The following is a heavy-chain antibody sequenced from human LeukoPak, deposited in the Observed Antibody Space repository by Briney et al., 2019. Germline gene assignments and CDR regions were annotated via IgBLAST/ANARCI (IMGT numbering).Heavy chain of an antibody. J-gene: IGHJ4*02. CDR3: ARLPMVRGEGFDY. D-gene: IGHD3-10*01. Sequence: SETLSLTCTVSGGSISSYYWSWIRQPPGKGLEWIGYIYHSGSTYYNPSLKSRVTISVDRSKNQFSLKLSSVTAADTAVYYCARLPMVRGEGFDYWGQGTLVTVSS. CDR1: GGSISSYY. CDR2: IYHSGST. V-gene: IGHV4-59*12.